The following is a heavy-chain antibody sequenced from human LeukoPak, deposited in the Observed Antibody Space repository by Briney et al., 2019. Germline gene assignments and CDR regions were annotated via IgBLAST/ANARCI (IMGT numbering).Heavy chain of an antibody. V-gene: IGHV3-23*01. D-gene: IGHD3-3*01. CDR2: IGGIGGST. CDR3: AKDRYYDFWSGYQ. J-gene: IGHJ4*02. Sequence: GGSLRLSCAPSGFTFSSYAMSWVRQAPGKWLEWVSAIGGIGGSTYYADSAKGRFTISRDNSKNTLYLQMNRLRAEDTAVYYCAKDRYYDFWSGYQWGQGTMVTVSS. CDR1: GFTFSSYA.